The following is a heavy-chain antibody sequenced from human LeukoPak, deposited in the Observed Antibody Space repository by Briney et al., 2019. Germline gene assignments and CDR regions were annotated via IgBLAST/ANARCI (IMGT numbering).Heavy chain of an antibody. CDR3: ARGWRESITIFGVVIGRSAINFDY. D-gene: IGHD3-3*01. Sequence: SETLSLTCTVSGASISSSRDYWGWIRQPPRKGLEWIGSIYYSGTTYYDPSLKSRVTISIDTSKNQFSLKLSSVTAADTAVYYCARGWRESITIFGVVIGRSAINFDYWGQGTLVTVSS. CDR1: GASISSSRDY. J-gene: IGHJ4*02. CDR2: IYYSGTT. V-gene: IGHV4-39*07.